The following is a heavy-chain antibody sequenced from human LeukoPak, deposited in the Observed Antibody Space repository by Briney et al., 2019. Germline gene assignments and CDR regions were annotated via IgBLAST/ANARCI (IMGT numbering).Heavy chain of an antibody. Sequence: SETLSLTCAVYGGSFTGYYWSWIRQPPGKGLEWIGEINHSGSTNYNPSLKSRVTMSIDTSKNQFSLKLTSVTAADTAVYFCARWRLARFWSGYPFDYWGQGTLVTVSS. CDR1: GGSFTGYY. CDR2: INHSGST. V-gene: IGHV4-34*01. J-gene: IGHJ4*02. D-gene: IGHD3-3*01. CDR3: ARWRLARFWSGYPFDY.